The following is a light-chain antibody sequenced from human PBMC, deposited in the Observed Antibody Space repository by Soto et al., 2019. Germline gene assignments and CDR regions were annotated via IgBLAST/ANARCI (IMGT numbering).Light chain of an antibody. CDR3: QQYNSYCT. CDR1: QSISSW. V-gene: IGKV1-5*01. CDR2: DAS. Sequence: DIQMTRSPSTLSASVGDRVTITCRASQSISSWLAWYQQKPGKAPKLLIYDASSLESGVPSRFSGSGSGTEFTLTISSLQPDDFATYYCQQYNSYCTLGQGTKLEIK. J-gene: IGKJ2*01.